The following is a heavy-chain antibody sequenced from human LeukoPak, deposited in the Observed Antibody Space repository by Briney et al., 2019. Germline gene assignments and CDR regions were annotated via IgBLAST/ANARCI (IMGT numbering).Heavy chain of an antibody. CDR1: GFTFSSYG. J-gene: IGHJ3*02. Sequence: GGSLRLSCAASGFTFSSYGMHWVRQAPGKGLEWVAFIRYDGSNKYYADSVKGRFTISRDNSKNTLYLQMNSLRAEDTAVYYCVRSPPRLHCSSTSCPHDAFDIWGQGTMVTVSS. CDR2: IRYDGSNK. CDR3: VRSPPRLHCSSTSCPHDAFDI. D-gene: IGHD2-2*01. V-gene: IGHV3-30*02.